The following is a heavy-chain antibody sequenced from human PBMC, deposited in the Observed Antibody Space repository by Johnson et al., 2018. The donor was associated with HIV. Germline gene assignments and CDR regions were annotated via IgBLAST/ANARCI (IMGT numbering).Heavy chain of an antibody. CDR3: ARGDGYRRAFDI. V-gene: IGHV3-30*04. J-gene: IGHJ3*02. Sequence: QVQLVASGGGVVQPGRSLRLSCAASGFTFSSYAMHWVRQAPGKGLEWVAVISYDGSKKYSADSVKGRFTISRDNSKNTLYLQMNSLRAEDTAVYYCARGDGYRRAFDIWGQGTMVTVSS. CDR2: ISYDGSKK. D-gene: IGHD1-1*01. CDR1: GFTFSSYA.